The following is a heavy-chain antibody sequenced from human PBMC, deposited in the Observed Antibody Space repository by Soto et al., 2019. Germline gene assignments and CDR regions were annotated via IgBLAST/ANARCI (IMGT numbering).Heavy chain of an antibody. CDR1: GFTFSDYW. Sequence: EVQLVESGGGLVQPGGSLRLSCAVSGFTFSDYWMSWVRQAPGKGLEWVANIKQDGNEKYYVDSVKGRSTISIDNAKNSLYLQMNSLRAEDTAVYYCARGFGSSGWYSPGDAFDIWGQGTMVTVSS. V-gene: IGHV3-7*01. CDR2: IKQDGNEK. J-gene: IGHJ3*02. CDR3: ARGFGSSGWYSPGDAFDI. D-gene: IGHD6-19*01.